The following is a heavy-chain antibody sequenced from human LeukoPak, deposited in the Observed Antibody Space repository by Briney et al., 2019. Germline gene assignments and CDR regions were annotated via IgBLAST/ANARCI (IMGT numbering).Heavy chain of an antibody. CDR2: ISYDGSNK. CDR3: AREQLQQLVRGGHHFDY. CDR1: GFTFSSYA. D-gene: IGHD6-13*01. J-gene: IGHJ4*02. V-gene: IGHV3-30-3*01. Sequence: GGSLRLSCAASGFTFSSYAMHWVRQAPGKGLEWVAVISYDGSNKYYADSVKGRFTISRDDSKNTLYLQMNSLRAEDTAVYYCAREQLQQLVRGGHHFDYWGQGTLVTVSS.